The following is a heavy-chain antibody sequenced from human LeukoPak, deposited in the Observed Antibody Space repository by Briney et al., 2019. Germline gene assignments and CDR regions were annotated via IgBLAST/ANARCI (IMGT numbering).Heavy chain of an antibody. Sequence: GGSLRLSCAASGFTFSSYGMHWVRQAPGKGLEWVAVISYDGSNKYYADSVKGRFTISRDNSKNTPYPQMNSLRAEDTAVYYCATQWPDYWGQGTLVTVSS. CDR2: ISYDGSNK. CDR1: GFTFSSYG. CDR3: ATQWPDY. D-gene: IGHD6-19*01. V-gene: IGHV3-30*03. J-gene: IGHJ4*02.